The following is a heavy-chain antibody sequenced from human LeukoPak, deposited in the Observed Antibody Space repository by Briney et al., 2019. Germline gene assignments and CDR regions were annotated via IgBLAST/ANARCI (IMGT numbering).Heavy chain of an antibody. CDR3: ARAGVWFPAV. Sequence: PSGTLSLTCAVSGATLSRYQWYSLGRPPPGQGLEWIEEINHRGNTNYRPSLKGRLTKSKDKSKQEFSLRLTSVTAADSAVYDWARAGVWFPAVWGQGTLVTVSS. V-gene: IGHV4-4*02. CDR1: GATLSRYQW. D-gene: IGHD3-10*01. CDR2: INHRGNT. J-gene: IGHJ4*02.